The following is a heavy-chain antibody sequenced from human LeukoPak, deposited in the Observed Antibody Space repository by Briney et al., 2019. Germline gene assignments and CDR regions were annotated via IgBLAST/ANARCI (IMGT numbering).Heavy chain of an antibody. CDR1: GGTFSSYA. J-gene: IGHJ5*02. CDR2: IIPIFGTA. CDR3: ARAPSPGGRFLEWFLGGFDP. D-gene: IGHD3-3*01. V-gene: IGHV1-69*13. Sequence: GASVKVSCKASGGTFSSYAISWVRQAPGQGLEWMGGIIPIFGTANYAQKFQGRVTITADESTSTAYMELSSLRSEDTAVYYCARAPSPGGRFLEWFLGGFDPWGQGTLVTVSS.